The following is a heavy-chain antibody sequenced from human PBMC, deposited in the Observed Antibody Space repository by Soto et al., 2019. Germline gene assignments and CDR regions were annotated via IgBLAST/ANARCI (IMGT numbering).Heavy chain of an antibody. CDR3: VRGSFGDYDN. J-gene: IGHJ4*02. D-gene: IGHD4-17*01. CDR2: LDPSSTSI. V-gene: IGHV3-21*02. Sequence: EVQLVESGGGLVKPGGSLRLSCAASGFTFSAYTMNWVRQAPGKGLEWVSSLDPSSTSIYYADSVKRRFTLSRDNANNPLFLRGNSLRADNTALYYCVRGSFGDYDNCGQGTLVPVSS. CDR1: GFTFSAYT.